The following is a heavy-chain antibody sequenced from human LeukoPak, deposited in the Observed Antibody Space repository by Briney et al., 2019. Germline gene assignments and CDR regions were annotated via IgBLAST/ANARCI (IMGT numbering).Heavy chain of an antibody. CDR3: AREGYYGSGSPPSLYFDY. CDR1: GFTFRNYV. J-gene: IGHJ4*02. Sequence: GGSLRLSCAASGFTFRNYVIHWVRQAPGKGLEWVAVTSSDLNVKLYADTVKGRFTISRDNSRSTLYLQMNSLRPEDTAIYYCAREGYYGSGSPPSLYFDYWGQGTLVTVSS. CDR2: TSSDLNVK. D-gene: IGHD3-10*01. V-gene: IGHV3-30-3*01.